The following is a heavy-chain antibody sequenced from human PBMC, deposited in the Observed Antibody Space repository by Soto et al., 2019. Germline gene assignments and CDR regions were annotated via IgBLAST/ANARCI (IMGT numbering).Heavy chain of an antibody. Sequence: ASVKVSCKASGYTFTNYGISWVRQAPGQGLEWMGWISAYNGNTKYAQKLQGRVTMTTDTSTSTAYMELRSLRSDDTALYYCARGVGSGSYYNQYNWFDPWGQGTLVTVSS. V-gene: IGHV1-18*01. J-gene: IGHJ5*02. CDR2: ISAYNGNT. CDR1: GYTFTNYG. CDR3: ARGVGSGSYYNQYNWFDP. D-gene: IGHD3-10*01.